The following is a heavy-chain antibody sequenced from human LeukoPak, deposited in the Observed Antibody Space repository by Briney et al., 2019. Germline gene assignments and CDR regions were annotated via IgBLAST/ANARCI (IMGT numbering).Heavy chain of an antibody. D-gene: IGHD3-10*01. J-gene: IGHJ4*02. CDR1: GYTFTSYY. Sequence: GASGRLSCTASGYTFTSYYMHWGRQAPGQGLEGRGIINLSGGSTSYAQKFQGRVTMTRDTFTSTVYMELSSLRSEDTAVYYCARGGDYYGSGSYYNEGMGLDYWGQGTLVTVSS. CDR3: ARGGDYYGSGSYYNEGMGLDY. V-gene: IGHV1-46*01. CDR2: INLSGGST.